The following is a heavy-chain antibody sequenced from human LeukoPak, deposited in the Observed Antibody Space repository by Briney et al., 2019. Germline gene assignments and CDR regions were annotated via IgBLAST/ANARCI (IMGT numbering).Heavy chain of an antibody. Sequence: GASVKVSCKASGYTFTGYYMHWVRQAPGQGVEGMGWINPNSGGTNYAQKFQGRVTMTRDTSISTAYMELSRLRSDDTAVYYCARAYTSCYKLYAFDIWGQGTMVTVSS. CDR2: INPNSGGT. D-gene: IGHD2-2*02. J-gene: IGHJ3*02. CDR3: ARAYTSCYKLYAFDI. V-gene: IGHV1-2*02. CDR1: GYTFTGYY.